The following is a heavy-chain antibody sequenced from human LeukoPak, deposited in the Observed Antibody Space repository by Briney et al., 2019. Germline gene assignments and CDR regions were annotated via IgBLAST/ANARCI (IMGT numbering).Heavy chain of an antibody. J-gene: IGHJ4*02. Sequence: ASVKVSCKASGYTFTGYYMHWVRQAPGQRLEWMGWINSNANTKYSQKLQDRVIITRDTSASTAYMELSSLRSEDTAVYYCARWGSGQCFDYWGQGTLVTVSS. CDR1: GYTFTGYY. D-gene: IGHD3-16*01. CDR2: INSNANT. V-gene: IGHV1-3*04. CDR3: ARWGSGQCFDY.